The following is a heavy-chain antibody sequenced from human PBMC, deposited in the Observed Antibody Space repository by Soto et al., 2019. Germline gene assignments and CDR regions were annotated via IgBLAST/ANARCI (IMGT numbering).Heavy chain of an antibody. CDR1: GGTFSNFA. Sequence: ASVKVSCKASGGTFSNFAIHWVRQAPEQGLEWMGGIIPIFGTANYAQQFQGRVTINADESTNTGYMELSSLRSDDTALYCCARAAVDYYDSSGYFDHWGQGTLVTVSS. CDR3: ARAAVDYYDSSGYFDH. V-gene: IGHV1-69*13. J-gene: IGHJ4*02. CDR2: IIPIFGTA. D-gene: IGHD3-22*01.